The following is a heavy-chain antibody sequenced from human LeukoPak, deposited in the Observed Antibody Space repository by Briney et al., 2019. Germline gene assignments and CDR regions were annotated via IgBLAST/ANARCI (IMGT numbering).Heavy chain of an antibody. CDR2: ISYDGSNK. J-gene: IGHJ4*02. CDR3: AKGGPGELLSKLSYYFDY. Sequence: GGSLRLSCAASGFTFSSYGMHWVRQAPGKGLEWVAVISYDGSNKYYADSVKGRFTISRDNSKNTLYLQMNSLRAEDTAVYYCAKGGPGELLSKLSYYFDYWGQGTLVTVSS. V-gene: IGHV3-30*18. D-gene: IGHD1-26*01. CDR1: GFTFSSYG.